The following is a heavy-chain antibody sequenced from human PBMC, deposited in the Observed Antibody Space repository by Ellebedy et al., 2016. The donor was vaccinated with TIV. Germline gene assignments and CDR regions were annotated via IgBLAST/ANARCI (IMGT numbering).Heavy chain of an antibody. D-gene: IGHD2-15*01. Sequence: SETLSLTCAVYGGSFSGYYWSWIRQPPGKGLEWVGYIYYSGSTNYNPSLKSRVTISVDTSKNQFSMKLSSVTAADTAVYYCAILSLLGYCSGGSCYYDYWGQGTLVTVSS. J-gene: IGHJ4*02. CDR2: IYYSGST. V-gene: IGHV4-59*01. CDR3: AILSLLGYCSGGSCYYDY. CDR1: GGSFSGYY.